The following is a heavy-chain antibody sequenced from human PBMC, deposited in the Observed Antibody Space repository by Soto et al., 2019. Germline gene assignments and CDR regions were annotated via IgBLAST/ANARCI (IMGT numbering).Heavy chain of an antibody. D-gene: IGHD2-15*01. J-gene: IGHJ4*02. CDR3: ARRGLIDF. CDR1: GYSFSDYW. CDR2: IYPGDSDT. Sequence: GESLKISCQGSGYSFSDYWIGWVRQTPVKGLEWMGIIYPGDSDTRYSPSFQGQVTISTDKSISTAYLQWNSLKASDSAVYYCARRGLIDFLSQGTLVTVYS. V-gene: IGHV5-51*01.